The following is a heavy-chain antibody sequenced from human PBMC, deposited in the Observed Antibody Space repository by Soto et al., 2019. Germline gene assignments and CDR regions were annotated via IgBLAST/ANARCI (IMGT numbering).Heavy chain of an antibody. CDR2: ISYDGSNK. Sequence: GGSLRLSCAASGFTFSSYAMHWVRQAPGKGLEWVAVISYDGSNKYYADSVKGRFTISRDNSKNTLYLQMNSLRAEDTAVYYCARDRSKLHSCGHRTYYYGMDVRGQGTTVTRSS. V-gene: IGHV3-30-3*01. D-gene: IGHD3-22*01. J-gene: IGHJ6*02. CDR3: ARDRSKLHSCGHRTYYYGMDV. CDR1: GFTFSSYA.